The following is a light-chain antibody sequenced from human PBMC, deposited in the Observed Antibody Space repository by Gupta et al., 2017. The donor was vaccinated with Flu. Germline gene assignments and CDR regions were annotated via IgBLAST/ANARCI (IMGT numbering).Light chain of an antibody. CDR3: QVWDSSSDHVV. J-gene: IGLJ2*01. V-gene: IGLV3-21*02. CDR2: GDS. CDR1: NIGSKS. Sequence: SSVLTQPPSVSVAPGQTARITCGRNNIGSKSVHWYQQKPGQAPVLVVYGDSDRPSGIPERFSGSSTGNTATLTISRVEAGDEADYYCQVWDSSSDHVVFGGGTKLAVL.